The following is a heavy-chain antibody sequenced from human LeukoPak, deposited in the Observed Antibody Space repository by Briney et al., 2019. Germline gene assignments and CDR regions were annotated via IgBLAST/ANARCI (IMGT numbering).Heavy chain of an antibody. V-gene: IGHV1-2*02. CDR1: GYTFTGYY. J-gene: IGHJ4*02. Sequence: ASVKVSFKASGYTFTGYYMHWVRQAPGQGLEWMGWINPNSGGTNYAQKFQGRVTMTRDTSISTAYMELSRLRSDDTAVYYCARHVVGLYYYDSSGYYGPIDYWGQGTLVTVSS. CDR2: INPNSGGT. CDR3: ARHVVGLYYYDSSGYYGPIDY. D-gene: IGHD3-22*01.